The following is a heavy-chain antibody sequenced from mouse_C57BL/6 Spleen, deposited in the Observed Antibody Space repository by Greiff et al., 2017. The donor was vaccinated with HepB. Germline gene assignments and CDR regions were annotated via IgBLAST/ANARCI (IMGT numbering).Heavy chain of an antibody. CDR1: GYAFSSSW. D-gene: IGHD4-1*01. CDR3: ARSHLFNWDYAMDY. CDR2: IYPGDGDT. J-gene: IGHJ4*01. V-gene: IGHV1-82*01. Sequence: QVQLQQSGPELVKPGASVKISCKASGYAFSSSWMNWVKQRPGKGLEWIGRIYPGDGDTNYNGKFKGKATLTADKSSSTAYMQLSSLTSEDSAVYFCARSHLFNWDYAMDYWGQGTSVTVSS.